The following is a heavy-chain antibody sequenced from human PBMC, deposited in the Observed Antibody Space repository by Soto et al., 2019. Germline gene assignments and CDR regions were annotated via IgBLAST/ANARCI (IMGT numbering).Heavy chain of an antibody. J-gene: IGHJ6*02. D-gene: IGHD2-15*01. Sequence: GGSLRLSCATSGFTISSYSMNWVRQAPGMGLEWVSSISSSSRYIYYADSVRGRFTISRDNAKNSLYLQINSLRAEDTAVYYCARDRLVAATSAPPYCYYGMDVWGQGTTVTVSS. CDR1: GFTISSYS. CDR3: ARDRLVAATSAPPYCYYGMDV. V-gene: IGHV3-21*01. CDR2: ISSSSRYI.